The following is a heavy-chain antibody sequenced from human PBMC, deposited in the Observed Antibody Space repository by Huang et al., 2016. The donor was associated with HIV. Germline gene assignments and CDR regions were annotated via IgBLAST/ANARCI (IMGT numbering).Heavy chain of an antibody. CDR3: AKDQSLDV. Sequence: EVMLLESGGGLTQPGGSLRLSCAGTGFAFSSYAMSWVRQAPGKGLEWVSVISGSGGSTNDADSVKGRFTISRDNSKNTLHLQMNSLRVEDTAIYYCAKDQSLDVWGQGTTVTVSS. D-gene: IGHD3-16*02. CDR1: GFAFSSYA. V-gene: IGHV3-23*01. CDR2: ISGSGGST. J-gene: IGHJ6*02.